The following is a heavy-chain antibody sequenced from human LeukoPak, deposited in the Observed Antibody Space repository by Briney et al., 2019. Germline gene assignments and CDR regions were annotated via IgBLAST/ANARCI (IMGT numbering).Heavy chain of an antibody. CDR2: IYHSGST. V-gene: IGHV4-38-2*02. J-gene: IGHJ4*02. CDR3: ARVSFGDLNSRYYFDY. D-gene: IGHD3-10*01. Sequence: PSETLSLTCTVSGYSISSGYYWGWIRQPPGKGLEWIGSIYHSGSTYYNPSLKSRVTISVDTSKNQFSLKLSSVTAADTAVYYCARVSFGDLNSRYYFDYWGQGTLVTVSS. CDR1: GYSISSGYY.